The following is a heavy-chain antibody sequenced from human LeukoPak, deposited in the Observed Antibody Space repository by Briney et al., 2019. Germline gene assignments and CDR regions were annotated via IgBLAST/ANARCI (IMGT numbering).Heavy chain of an antibody. CDR2: IKQGESER. CDR3: ARGDNSAFDI. D-gene: IGHD3-22*01. J-gene: IGHJ3*02. CDR1: GFTVSSNY. V-gene: IGHV3-7*04. Sequence: GGSLRLSCAASGFTVSSNYMSWVRQAPGKGLEWVASIKQGESERYYVDSVNGRFTISRDNAKNSLYLQMNSLRAEDTAVYYCARGDNSAFDIWGQGTMVTVSS.